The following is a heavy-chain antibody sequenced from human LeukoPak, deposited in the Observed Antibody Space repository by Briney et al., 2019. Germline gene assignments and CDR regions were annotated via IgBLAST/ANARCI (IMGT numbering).Heavy chain of an antibody. CDR3: AKELTIAYCGGDCYSDY. D-gene: IGHD2-21*02. V-gene: IGHV3-30*18. Sequence: GGSLRLSCATSGFTFSIYGMHWVRQAPGKGLEWLAVIAYDGSYEYYADSVKGRFTFSRDNSKNTLYLQMNSLRAEDTAVYYCAKELTIAYCGGDCYSDYWGQGTLVTVSS. CDR1: GFTFSIYG. CDR2: IAYDGSYE. J-gene: IGHJ4*02.